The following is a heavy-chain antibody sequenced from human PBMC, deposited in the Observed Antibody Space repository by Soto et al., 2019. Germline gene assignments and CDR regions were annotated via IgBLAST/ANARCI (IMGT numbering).Heavy chain of an antibody. Sequence: QVQLVESGGGLVKPGGSLRLSCAASGFTFTDYYMSWIRQAPGKGLEWVSYISSSGSTIYYADSVKGRFTISRDNAKNSLYLQINSLRAEDAAVYYCARAVTIFGVVIIPFYYYYYMDVWGNGTTVTVSS. CDR1: GFTFTDYY. J-gene: IGHJ6*03. CDR2: ISSSGSTI. V-gene: IGHV3-11*01. D-gene: IGHD3-3*01. CDR3: ARAVTIFGVVIIPFYYYYYMDV.